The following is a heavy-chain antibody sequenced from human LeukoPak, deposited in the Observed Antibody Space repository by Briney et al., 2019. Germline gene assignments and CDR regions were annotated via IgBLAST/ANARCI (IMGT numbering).Heavy chain of an antibody. CDR3: AKEPREYCSSTSCPNWIDP. CDR1: GFTFSSYT. CDR2: ISGDALII. J-gene: IGHJ5*02. Sequence: GGSLRLSCAASGFTFSSYTMSWVRQAPGKGLEWVSAISGDALIIYTADSVKGRFTISRDNFKNTVYLQMNSLRAEDTAVYYCAKEPREYCSSTSCPNWIDPWGQGTLVTVSS. V-gene: IGHV3-23*01. D-gene: IGHD2-2*01.